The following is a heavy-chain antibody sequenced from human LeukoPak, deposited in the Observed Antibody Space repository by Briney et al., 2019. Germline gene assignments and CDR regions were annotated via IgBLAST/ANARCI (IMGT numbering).Heavy chain of an antibody. Sequence: GGSLRLSCAASGFTFNDYYMSWIRQAPGKGLEWVSSISSSSSYIYYADSVKGRFTISRDNAKNSLYLQMNSLRAEDTAVYYCARGTYGLRIDNWFDPWGQGTLVTVSS. CDR3: ARGTYGLRIDNWFDP. CDR1: GFTFNDYY. V-gene: IGHV3-11*06. D-gene: IGHD1-26*01. CDR2: ISSSSSYI. J-gene: IGHJ5*02.